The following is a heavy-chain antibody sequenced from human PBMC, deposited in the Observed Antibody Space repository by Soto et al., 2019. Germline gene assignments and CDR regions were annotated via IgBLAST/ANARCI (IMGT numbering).Heavy chain of an antibody. CDR1: GGSISSYY. D-gene: IGHD3-3*01. J-gene: IGHJ3*02. V-gene: IGHV4-59*01. Sequence: SETLSLTCTVSGGSISSYYWSWIRQPPGKGLEWIGYIYYSGSTNYNPSLKSRVTISVDTSKNQFSLKLSSVTAADTAVYYCARVHRDFWSGYYTTGEEGNDAFDIWGQGTMVTVSS. CDR2: IYYSGST. CDR3: ARVHRDFWSGYYTTGEEGNDAFDI.